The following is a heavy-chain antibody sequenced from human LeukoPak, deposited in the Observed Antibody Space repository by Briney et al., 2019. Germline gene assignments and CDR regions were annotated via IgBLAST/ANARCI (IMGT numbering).Heavy chain of an antibody. CDR2: LIPIFGTA. CDR1: GGTFSSYA. V-gene: IGHV1-69*13. CDR3: AVAAAGTIGDY. J-gene: IGHJ4*02. D-gene: IGHD6-13*01. Sequence: GASVKVSCKASGGTFSSYAISWVRQAPGQGLEWMGGLIPIFGTANYAQKFQGRVTITADESTSTAYMELSSLRSEDTAVYYCAVAAAGTIGDYWGQGTLVTVSS.